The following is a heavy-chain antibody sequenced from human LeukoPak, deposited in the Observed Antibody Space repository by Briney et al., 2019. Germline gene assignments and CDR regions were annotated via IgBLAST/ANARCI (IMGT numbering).Heavy chain of an antibody. CDR1: GFTFSSYG. V-gene: IGHV3-30*02. J-gene: IGHJ4*02. CDR3: ATDRIGYQLSDY. Sequence: PGGSLRLSCAASGFTFSSYGMHWVRQAPGKGLEWVAFIPYEGINKHYTDSVKGRFTISRDNSKSTLYLQMNSLRAEDTAVYHCATDRIGYQLSDYWGQGTLVTVSS. CDR2: IPYEGINK. D-gene: IGHD2-2*01.